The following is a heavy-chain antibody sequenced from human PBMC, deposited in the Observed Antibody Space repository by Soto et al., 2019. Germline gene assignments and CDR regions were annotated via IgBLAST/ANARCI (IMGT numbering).Heavy chain of an antibody. CDR2: SYSGGST. Sequence: EVQLVESGGGLVQPGGSLRLSCAASGVTVSSNYMSWVRQAPGKGLEWVSVSYSGGSTYYADSVKGRFNISRDNSKNTLYLQMNSLRAEDTAVYYCARHGYNYGGGYFDSWCQGTLVTVSS. CDR3: ARHGYNYGGGYFDS. D-gene: IGHD5-18*01. J-gene: IGHJ4*02. CDR1: GVTVSSNY. V-gene: IGHV3-66*04.